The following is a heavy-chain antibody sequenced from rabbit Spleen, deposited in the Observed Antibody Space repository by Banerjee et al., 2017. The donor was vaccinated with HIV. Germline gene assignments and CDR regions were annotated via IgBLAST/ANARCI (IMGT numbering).Heavy chain of an antibody. CDR2: IFGGSTGTI. CDR3: ARDGAGGSYFAL. J-gene: IGHJ3*01. Sequence: QSLEESGGDLVKPGASLTLTCTASGFSSSSVYWIYWVRQAPGKGLEWIGTIFGGSTGTIDYASWAKGRFAISKTSSTTVTLQMTSLTAADTATYFCARDGAGGSYFALWGQGTLVTVS. CDR1: GFSSSSVYW. V-gene: IGHV1S40*01. D-gene: IGHD8-1*01.